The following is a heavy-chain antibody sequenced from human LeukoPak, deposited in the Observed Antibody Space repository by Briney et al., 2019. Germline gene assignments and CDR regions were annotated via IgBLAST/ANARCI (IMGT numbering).Heavy chain of an antibody. CDR2: IIPILGIA. CDR3: ASALGIGGGDDAFDI. J-gene: IGHJ3*02. Sequence: ASVRVSCKASGGTFSSYAISWVRQAPGQGLEWMGRIIPILGIANYAQKFQGRVTITADKSASTAYMELSSLRSEDTAVYYCASALGIGGGDDAFDIWGQGTMVTVSS. D-gene: IGHD3-16*01. CDR1: GGTFSSYA. V-gene: IGHV1-69*04.